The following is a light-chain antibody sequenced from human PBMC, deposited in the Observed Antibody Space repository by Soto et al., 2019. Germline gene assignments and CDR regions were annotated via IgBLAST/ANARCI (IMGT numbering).Light chain of an antibody. V-gene: IGKV3-11*01. CDR1: QSVSSY. J-gene: IGKJ5*01. CDR3: QQRSNDQIS. Sequence: EIVLTQSPDTLSLSPGERATLSCRASQSVSSYLAWYQQKPGQAPRLLIYDASDRATGIPARFSGSGSGTDFTLTISSLEPEDFAVYYCQQRSNDQISSGQGTRLEI. CDR2: DAS.